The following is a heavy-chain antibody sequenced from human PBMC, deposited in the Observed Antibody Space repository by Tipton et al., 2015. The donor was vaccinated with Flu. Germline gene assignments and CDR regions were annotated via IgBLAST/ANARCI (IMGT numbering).Heavy chain of an antibody. D-gene: IGHD1/OR15-1a*01. CDR2: IYYTGST. CDR3: AREGDYNWNIAGFDS. J-gene: IGHJ4*02. CDR1: GGSISSGGYY. V-gene: IGHV4-31*03. Sequence: TLSLTCTVSGGSISSGGYYWSWVRQPPGKGLEWIGYIYYTGSTYYNPSLSSRLTISLDTSKNQFSLKLSSVTAADTAVYYCAREGDYNWNIAGFDSWGQGTLVTVSS.